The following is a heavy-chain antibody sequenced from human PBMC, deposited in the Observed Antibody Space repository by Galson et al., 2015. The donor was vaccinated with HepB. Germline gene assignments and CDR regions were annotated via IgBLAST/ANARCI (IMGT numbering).Heavy chain of an antibody. CDR2: ISYDGSNK. CDR1: GFTFSSYG. CDR3: AKDRRSSSWYEGFDY. V-gene: IGHV3-30*18. D-gene: IGHD6-13*01. J-gene: IGHJ4*02. Sequence: SLRLSCAASGFTFSSYGMHWVRQAPGKGLEWVAVISYDGSNKYYADSVKGRFTISRDNSKNTLYLQMNSLRAEDTAVYYCAKDRRSSSWYEGFDYWGQGTLVTVSS.